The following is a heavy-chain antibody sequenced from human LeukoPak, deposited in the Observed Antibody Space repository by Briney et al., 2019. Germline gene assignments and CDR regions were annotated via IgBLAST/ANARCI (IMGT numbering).Heavy chain of an antibody. CDR3: ATTETWIQLWLNY. Sequence: GGSLRLSCAASGFTFSRYAMHWVRQAPGKGLEWVALMSYDGSDKYYADSVKGRFTISRDNSKNTLYLQMNSLRAEDTAVHFCATTETWIQLWLNYWGQGTLVTVSS. J-gene: IGHJ4*02. V-gene: IGHV3-30*04. D-gene: IGHD5-18*01. CDR1: GFTFSRYA. CDR2: MSYDGSDK.